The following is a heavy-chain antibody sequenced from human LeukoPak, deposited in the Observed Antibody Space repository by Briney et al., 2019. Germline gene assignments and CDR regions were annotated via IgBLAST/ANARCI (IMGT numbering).Heavy chain of an antibody. Sequence: KTSETLSLTCTVSGGSISSGSYYWSWIRQPAGKGLEWIGRIYTSGSTNYNPSLKSRVTISVDTSKNQFSLKLSSVTAADTAVYYCAGFLLSGEYYYYYGMDVWGQGTTVTVSS. CDR3: AGFLLSGEYYYYYGMDV. V-gene: IGHV4-61*02. D-gene: IGHD2-2*01. CDR1: GGSISSGSYY. CDR2: IYTSGST. J-gene: IGHJ6*02.